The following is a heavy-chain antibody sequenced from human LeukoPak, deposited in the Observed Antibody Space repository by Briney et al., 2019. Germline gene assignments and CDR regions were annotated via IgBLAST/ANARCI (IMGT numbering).Heavy chain of an antibody. Sequence: ASVKVSCKASGYTFTSYYLHWVRQAPGQGLEWMGIINPSGGSTSYAQKFQGRVTMTRDMSTSTVYMELSSLRSEDTAVYYCARERIPGIAAAGTGYYYYMDVWGKGTTVTVSS. J-gene: IGHJ6*03. D-gene: IGHD6-13*01. CDR3: ARERIPGIAAAGTGYYYYMDV. V-gene: IGHV1-46*01. CDR1: GYTFTSYY. CDR2: INPSGGST.